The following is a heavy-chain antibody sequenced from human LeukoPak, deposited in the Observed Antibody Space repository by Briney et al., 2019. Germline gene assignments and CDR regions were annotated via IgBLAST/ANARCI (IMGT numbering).Heavy chain of an antibody. CDR3: AKDRLVGETPYYFDY. Sequence: GGSLRLSCAASGFTFSSYAVSWVRQAPGKGLEWVPGISASGGSTYYADSVKGRFTISRDNSKNTLYLQLNILRAEDTAIYYCAKDRLVGETPYYFDYWGQGTLVTVSS. J-gene: IGHJ4*02. CDR1: GFTFSSYA. V-gene: IGHV3-23*01. CDR2: ISASGGST. D-gene: IGHD1-26*01.